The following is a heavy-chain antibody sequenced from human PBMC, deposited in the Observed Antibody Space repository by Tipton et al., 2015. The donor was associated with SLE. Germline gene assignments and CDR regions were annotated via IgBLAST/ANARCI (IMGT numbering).Heavy chain of an antibody. CDR1: GGSFSGYY. J-gene: IGHJ3*02. D-gene: IGHD3-9*01. CDR2: INHSGST. Sequence: TLSLTCAVYGGSFSGYYWSWIRQPPGKGLEWIGEINHSGSTNYKPSLKSRVTISVDTSKNQFSLRLSSVTAADTAVYYCASGILTGNAAFDTCGPGTMVTVSS. V-gene: IGHV4-34*01. CDR3: ASGILTGNAAFDT.